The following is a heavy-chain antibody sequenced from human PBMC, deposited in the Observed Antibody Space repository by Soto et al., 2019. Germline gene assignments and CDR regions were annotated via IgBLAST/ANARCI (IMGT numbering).Heavy chain of an antibody. J-gene: IGHJ6*02. CDR2: INPSGGST. CDR1: GNPFTTNY. D-gene: IGHD2-8*01. V-gene: IGHV1-46*04. Sequence: QVQLVQSGAEVKKPGASVKVSCKASGNPFTTNYIHWVRQAPGQGLEWMGVINPSGGSTRYAQRLEGRVTMTRETSTSTVYMELSSLRSEDTAVYYCARVLKEDSESYYDYDMDVWGQGTTVTVSS. CDR3: ARVLKEDSESYYDYDMDV.